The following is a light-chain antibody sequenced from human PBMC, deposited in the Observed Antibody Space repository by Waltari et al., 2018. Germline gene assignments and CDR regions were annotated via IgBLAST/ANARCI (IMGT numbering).Light chain of an antibody. CDR2: QDT. J-gene: IGLJ2*01. CDR1: KLGDKY. V-gene: IGLV3-1*01. Sequence: SYELTQPPSVSVSPGQTASITCSGEKLGDKYACWYQQKPGQSPLLVVYQDTKRPSGIPERFSGSKSGDTASLTITGTQAMDEADYYCQAWDNVPHVVFGGGTKLTV. CDR3: QAWDNVPHVV.